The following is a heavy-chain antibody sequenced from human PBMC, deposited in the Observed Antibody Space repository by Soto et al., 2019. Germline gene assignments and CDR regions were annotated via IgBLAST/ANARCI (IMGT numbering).Heavy chain of an antibody. Sequence: ASVKVSCKASGYTFTSYYMHWVRQAPGQGLEWMGIINPSGGSTSYAQKFQGRVTMTRDTSTSTVYMELSSLRSEDTAVYYCAREKQRGIDSSGYYPVYYYYGMDVWGQGTTVTVSS. CDR3: AREKQRGIDSSGYYPVYYYYGMDV. D-gene: IGHD3-22*01. J-gene: IGHJ6*02. CDR1: GYTFTSYY. CDR2: INPSGGST. V-gene: IGHV1-46*01.